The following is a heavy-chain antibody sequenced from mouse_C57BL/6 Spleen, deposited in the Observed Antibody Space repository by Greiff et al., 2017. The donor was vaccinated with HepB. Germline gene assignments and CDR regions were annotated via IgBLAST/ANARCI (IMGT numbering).Heavy chain of an antibody. J-gene: IGHJ1*03. Sequence: DVMLVESGEGLVKPGGSLKLSCAASGFTFSSYAMSWVRQTPEKRLEWVAYISSGGDYIYYADTVKGRFTISRDNARNTLYLQMSSLKSEDTAMYYCTRDTAYYYGSSRYFDVWGTGTTVTVSS. CDR3: TRDTAYYYGSSRYFDV. D-gene: IGHD1-1*01. V-gene: IGHV5-9-1*02. CDR2: ISSGGDYI. CDR1: GFTFSSYA.